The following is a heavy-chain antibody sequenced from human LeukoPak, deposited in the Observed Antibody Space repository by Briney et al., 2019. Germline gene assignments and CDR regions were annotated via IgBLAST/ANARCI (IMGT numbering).Heavy chain of an antibody. Sequence: SSETLSLTCTVSGGSVSSGSYYWSWIRQSPGRGLEWIGYIDNSGSTNYNPSLTSRVTISVDTSKNQFSVKLTSVSAADTAVYYCARGRTVYYYYGMDVWGQGTTVTVSS. J-gene: IGHJ6*02. CDR1: GGSVSSGSYY. V-gene: IGHV4-61*01. D-gene: IGHD2-2*01. CDR2: IDNSGST. CDR3: ARGRTVYYYYGMDV.